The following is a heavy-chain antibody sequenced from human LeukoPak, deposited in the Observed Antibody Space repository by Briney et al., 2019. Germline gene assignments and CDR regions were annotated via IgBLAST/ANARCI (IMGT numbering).Heavy chain of an antibody. CDR3: ASRTDSSTGDY. CDR2: INPNSGGT. J-gene: IGHJ4*02. D-gene: IGHD2-2*01. Sequence: ASVKVSCKASGYIFTAYYIHWLRQAPGQGLEWMGWINPNSGGTSFALNFQGRVTLTRDTSISTVYMELSRLRSDDTAVYYCASRTDSSTGDYWGQGTLVTVSS. V-gene: IGHV1-2*02. CDR1: GYIFTAYY.